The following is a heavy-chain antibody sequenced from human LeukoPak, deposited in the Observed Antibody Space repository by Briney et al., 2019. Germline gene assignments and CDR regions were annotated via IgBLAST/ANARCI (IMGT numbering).Heavy chain of an antibody. CDR1: GFIFDDYA. Sequence: GGSLRLSCAVSGFIFDDYAMHWVRQAPGKGLEWVSGITRGRDNLAYAASVKGRFTISRDNAKNSLYLQMNSLRAEDTALYYCAKGTYYYGSGAALAHLPNDYWGQGTLVTVSS. D-gene: IGHD3-10*01. V-gene: IGHV3-9*01. CDR2: ITRGRDNL. CDR3: AKGTYYYGSGAALAHLPNDY. J-gene: IGHJ4*02.